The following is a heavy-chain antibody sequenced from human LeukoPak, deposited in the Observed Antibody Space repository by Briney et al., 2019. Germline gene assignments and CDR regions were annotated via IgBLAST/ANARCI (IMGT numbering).Heavy chain of an antibody. CDR2: IYYSGST. CDR1: GGSISSSSYY. CDR3: ARQPSSGWLYIWFDP. J-gene: IGHJ5*02. V-gene: IGHV4-39*01. D-gene: IGHD6-19*01. Sequence: PSETLSLTCTVSGGSISSSSYYWGWIRQPPGKGLEWIGCIYYSGSTYYNPSLKSRVTISVDTSKNQFSLKLSSVTAADTSVYYCARQPSSGWLYIWFDPWGQGTLVTVPS.